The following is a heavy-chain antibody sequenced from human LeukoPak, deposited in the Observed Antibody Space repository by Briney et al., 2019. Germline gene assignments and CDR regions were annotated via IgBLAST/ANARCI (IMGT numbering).Heavy chain of an antibody. CDR3: AKDWGTYFASGSSYFDY. J-gene: IGHJ4*02. Sequence: GGSLRLSCAASGFTFSTYAMSWVRQAPGKGLEWVAVTSHDGSNKYYAGSVKGRFTISRDNSKNTVYLQMNSLRPEDTAVYYCAKDWGTYFASGSSYFDYWGQGTPVTVSS. CDR2: TSHDGSNK. CDR1: GFTFSTYA. D-gene: IGHD3-10*01. V-gene: IGHV3-30*18.